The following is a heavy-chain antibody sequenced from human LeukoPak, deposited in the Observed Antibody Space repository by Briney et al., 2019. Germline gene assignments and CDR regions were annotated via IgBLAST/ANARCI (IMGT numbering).Heavy chain of an antibody. CDR3: ARDQGAARPWYFDL. V-gene: IGHV3-33*01. D-gene: IGHD6-6*01. CDR2: IWYDGGNK. CDR1: GFIFNTYG. J-gene: IGHJ2*01. Sequence: GRSLRLSCAASGFIFNTYGMHWVRQAPGKGLEWVAVIWYDGGNKYDEDSVKGRFTISRENAKNMLYLQMNSLRAEGTAVYYCARDQGAARPWYFDLWGRGTLVTVSS.